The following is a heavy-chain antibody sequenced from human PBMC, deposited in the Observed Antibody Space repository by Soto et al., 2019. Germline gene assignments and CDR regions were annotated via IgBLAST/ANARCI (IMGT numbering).Heavy chain of an antibody. CDR3: ARSHEYGSGWYNCFDP. Sequence: QVQLVQSGAEVRKPGSSVKVSCTASGGTFTNYSVHWLRQAPGQGLEWLGGIVPLFGTTNYAQRFRGRVTITADESTNTAYMDLRSLRSEDTAIYYCARSHEYGSGWYNCFDPWGQGTLVTVSS. V-gene: IGHV1-69*01. J-gene: IGHJ5*02. D-gene: IGHD6-19*01. CDR2: IVPLFGTT. CDR1: GGTFTNYS.